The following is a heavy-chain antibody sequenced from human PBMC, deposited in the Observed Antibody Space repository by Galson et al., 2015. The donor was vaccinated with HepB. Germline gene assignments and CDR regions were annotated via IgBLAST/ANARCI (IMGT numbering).Heavy chain of an antibody. CDR3: ARDPLTVTAPEPIDY. CDR2: ISSSSSYI. J-gene: IGHJ4*02. D-gene: IGHD1-14*01. V-gene: IGHV3-21*01. Sequence: SLRLSCAASGFTFSSYSMNWVRQAPGKGLEWVSSISSSSSYIYYADSVKGRFTISRDNAKNSLYLQMNSLRAEDTAVYYCARDPLTVTAPEPIDYWGQGTLVTVSS. CDR1: GFTFSSYS.